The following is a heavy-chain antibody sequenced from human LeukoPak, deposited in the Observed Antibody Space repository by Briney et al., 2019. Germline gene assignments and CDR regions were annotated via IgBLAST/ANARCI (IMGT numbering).Heavy chain of an antibody. V-gene: IGHV4-61*01. D-gene: IGHD3-10*01. J-gene: IGHJ4*02. Sequence: PSETLSLTCTVSGGSVSSGSYYWSWIRQPPGKGLEWIVYIYYSGSTNYNPSLKSRVTISVDTSKNQFSLKLSSVTAAGTAVYYCAREQHGSGSYYPKLYFDYWGQGTLVTVSS. CDR2: IYYSGST. CDR1: GGSVSSGSYY. CDR3: AREQHGSGSYYPKLYFDY.